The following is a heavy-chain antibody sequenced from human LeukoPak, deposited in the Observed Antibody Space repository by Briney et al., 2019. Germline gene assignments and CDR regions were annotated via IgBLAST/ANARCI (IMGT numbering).Heavy chain of an antibody. Sequence: GASVKVSCKASGGTFISYAISWVRQAPGQGLEWMGGIIPIFGTANYAQKFQGRVTITADESTSTAYMELSSLRSEDTAVYYCARDRDIVVVVAATGYSYAYSMDVWGQGTTVTVSS. CDR2: IIPIFGTA. CDR3: ARDRDIVVVVAATGYSYAYSMDV. J-gene: IGHJ6*02. CDR1: GGTFISYA. V-gene: IGHV1-69*13. D-gene: IGHD2-15*01.